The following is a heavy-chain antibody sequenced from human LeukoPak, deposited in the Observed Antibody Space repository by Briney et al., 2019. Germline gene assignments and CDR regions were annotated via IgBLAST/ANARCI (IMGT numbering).Heavy chain of an antibody. V-gene: IGHV1-18*01. Sequence: ASVKVSCKASGYTFTSYGISWVRQAPGQGLEWMGWISAYNGNTNYAQKLQGRVTMTTDTSTSTAYMELRSLRSDDTAVYYCVRVYRKTYKWNDQPDYWGQGTLVTVSS. J-gene: IGHJ4*02. CDR3: VRVYRKTYKWNDQPDY. D-gene: IGHD1-20*01. CDR1: GYTFTSYG. CDR2: ISAYNGNT.